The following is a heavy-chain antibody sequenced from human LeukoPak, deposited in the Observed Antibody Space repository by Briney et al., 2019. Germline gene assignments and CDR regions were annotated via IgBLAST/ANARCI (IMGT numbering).Heavy chain of an antibody. Sequence: GRSLRLSCAASGFTFDDYAMHWVRQAPGKGLEWVSGISWNSGSIGYADSVKGRFTISRDNAKNSLYLQMNSLRAEDTALYYCASQTGDRGYWGQGTLVTVSS. J-gene: IGHJ4*02. CDR3: ASQTGDRGY. CDR1: GFTFDDYA. CDR2: ISWNSGSI. D-gene: IGHD7-27*01. V-gene: IGHV3-9*01.